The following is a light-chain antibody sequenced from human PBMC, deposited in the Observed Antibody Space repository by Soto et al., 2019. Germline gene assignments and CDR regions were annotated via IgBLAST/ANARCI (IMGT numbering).Light chain of an antibody. V-gene: IGKV3-20*01. CDR3: QQYGSSPWT. J-gene: IGKJ1*01. Sequence: EIVLTQSPGTLSLSPGESATLSCWASQSVTSNYLAWYQQKPGQAPRLLIYDASSRATGIPDRFSGSGSGTDFSLTINRLEPEDVAVYYCQQYGSSPWTFGHGTKVEVK. CDR2: DAS. CDR1: QSVTSNY.